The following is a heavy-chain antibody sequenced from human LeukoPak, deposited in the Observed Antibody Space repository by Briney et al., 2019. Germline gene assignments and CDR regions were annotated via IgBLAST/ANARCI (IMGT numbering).Heavy chain of an antibody. D-gene: IGHD4-23*01. V-gene: IGHV1-2*02. CDR1: GYTFTGYY. J-gene: IGHJ4*02. Sequence: GASVKVSCKASGYTFTGYYMHWVRQAPGQGLEWMGWVNPNSGDTNYAQKFQGRVTMTRDTSISTAYMELSRLRSDDTAVYYCAGTSDYGGNWAFDYWGQGTLVTVSS. CDR2: VNPNSGDT. CDR3: AGTSDYGGNWAFDY.